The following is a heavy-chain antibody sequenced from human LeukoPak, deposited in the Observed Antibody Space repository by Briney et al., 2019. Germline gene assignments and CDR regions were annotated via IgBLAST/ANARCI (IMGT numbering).Heavy chain of an antibody. V-gene: IGHV3-21*01. J-gene: IGHJ6*02. CDR3: ARFSDWNDFYYYGMDV. D-gene: IGHD1-1*01. CDR2: ISSSSSYI. CDR1: GFTFSSYS. Sequence: PGGSLRLSCAASGFTFSSYSMNWVRQAPGKGLEWVSSISSSSSYIYYADSVKGRFTISRDNAKNSLYLQMNSLRAEDTAVYYCARFSDWNDFYYYGMDVWGQGTTVTVSS.